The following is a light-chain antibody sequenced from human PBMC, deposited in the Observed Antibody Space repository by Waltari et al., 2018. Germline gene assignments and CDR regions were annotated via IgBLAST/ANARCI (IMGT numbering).Light chain of an antibody. J-gene: IGKJ2*01. CDR2: GAS. Sequence: EIVLTQSPGTLSLSPGERATLSCRASQSVSSSYLAWYQQKPGQAPRLLIYGASSRATGIPDMFIGSGSWTYFTLTISSLVPEYFAVYYCQHYVSSPYTF. CDR1: QSVSSSY. CDR3: QHYVSSPYT. V-gene: IGKV3-20*01.